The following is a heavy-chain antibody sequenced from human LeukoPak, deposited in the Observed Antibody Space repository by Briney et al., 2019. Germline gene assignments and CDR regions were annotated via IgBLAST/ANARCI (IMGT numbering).Heavy chain of an antibody. Sequence: GGSLRLSCAASGFTFSSYGMSWVRQAPGKGLEWVSAISGTGNRAYYADSVKGRFTISRDNSKNTLYLQMNSLRAEDTAVYYCAKWGCSGGSCYPFDYWGQGTLVTVSP. CDR1: GFTFSSYG. CDR3: AKWGCSGGSCYPFDY. D-gene: IGHD2-15*01. V-gene: IGHV3-23*01. J-gene: IGHJ4*02. CDR2: ISGTGNRA.